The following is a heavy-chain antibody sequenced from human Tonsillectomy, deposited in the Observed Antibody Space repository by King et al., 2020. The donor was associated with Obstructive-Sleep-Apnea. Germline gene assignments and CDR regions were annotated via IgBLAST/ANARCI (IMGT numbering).Heavy chain of an antibody. CDR3: VCIAAAADFDY. Sequence: QLVQSGAEVKKPGASVKVSCKASGYTFTSYDINWVRQATGQGLEWMGLMNPNSGNTGYAQKFQGRFTITRNTSISTAYMELSSLRSEDTAVYYCVCIAAAADFDYWGQGTLVTVSS. J-gene: IGHJ4*02. V-gene: IGHV1-8*01. D-gene: IGHD6-13*01. CDR1: GYTFTSYD. CDR2: MNPNSGNT.